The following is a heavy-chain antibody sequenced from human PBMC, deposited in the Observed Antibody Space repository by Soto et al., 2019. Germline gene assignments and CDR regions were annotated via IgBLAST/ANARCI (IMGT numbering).Heavy chain of an antibody. D-gene: IGHD3-10*01. V-gene: IGHV4-39*01. CDR3: ARIYPNEEGPGPYAPHNWFDP. CDR1: GGSISSSSYY. CDR2: IYYSGST. Sequence: QLQLQESGPGLVKPSETLSLTCTVSGGSISSSSYYWGWIRQPPGKGLEWIGSIYYSGSTYYNPSLKSRVTISVDTSKNQFSLKLSSVTAADTAVYYCARIYPNEEGPGPYAPHNWFDPWGQGTLVTVSS. J-gene: IGHJ5*02.